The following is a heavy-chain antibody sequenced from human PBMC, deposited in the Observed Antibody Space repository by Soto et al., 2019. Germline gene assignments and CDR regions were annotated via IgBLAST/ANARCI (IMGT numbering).Heavy chain of an antibody. CDR2: ISSSGSGT. CDR1: GYSFSSYE. J-gene: IGHJ4*02. D-gene: IGHD2-15*01. CDR3: VRDLHEPLGSHALRVAN. Sequence: GGSLRLSCAASGYSFSSYEMHWVRQAPGKGLEWISYISSSGSGTHYADSVKGRFTMSRDNTKNSMSLQMNSLRAEDTAIYYCVRDLHEPLGSHALRVANWGQGTQVTVSS. V-gene: IGHV3-48*03.